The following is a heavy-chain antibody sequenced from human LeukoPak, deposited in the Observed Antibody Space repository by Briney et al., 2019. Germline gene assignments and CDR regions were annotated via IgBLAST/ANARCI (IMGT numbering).Heavy chain of an antibody. D-gene: IGHD3-16*02. CDR1: GYSISSGYY. CDR2: IYHSGST. Sequence: SETLSLTCTVSGYSISSGYYWGWIRPPPGKGLEWIGSIYHSGSTYYNPSLKSRVTISVDTSKNPCSLKLSSVTAADTPLYYSARKHITYYYVWGSYRRVFDYWGQGTLVTVSS. CDR3: ARKHITYYYVWGSYRRVFDY. V-gene: IGHV4-38-2*02. J-gene: IGHJ4*02.